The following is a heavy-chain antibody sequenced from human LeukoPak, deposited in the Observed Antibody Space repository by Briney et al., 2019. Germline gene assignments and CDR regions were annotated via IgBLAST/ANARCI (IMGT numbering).Heavy chain of an antibody. CDR2: ISAYNGNT. CDR3: ARGSPWVVPAAPTTV. D-gene: IGHD2-2*01. CDR1: GYTFTSYG. J-gene: IGHJ4*02. Sequence: ASVKVSCKASGYTFTSYGISWVRQAPGQGLEWMGWISAYNGNTNYAQKLQGRVTMTTDTSTSTAYMELRSLRSDDTAVYYCARGSPWVVPAAPTTVWGQGTLVTVSS. V-gene: IGHV1-18*01.